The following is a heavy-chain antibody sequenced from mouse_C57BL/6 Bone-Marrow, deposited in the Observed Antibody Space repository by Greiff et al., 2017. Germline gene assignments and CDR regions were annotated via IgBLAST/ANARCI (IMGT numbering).Heavy chain of an antibody. J-gene: IGHJ4*01. Sequence: VQLQQSGADLVRPGTSVKMSCKASGYTFTNYWIGWVKQRPGHGLEWIGDIYPGGGYTNYNEKFKGKGTLTADNTSSAAYMQVRSLASEDSANYYCARLCNYAIDYWGQGTSVTVSS. CDR2: IYPGGGYT. CDR3: ARLCNYAIDY. V-gene: IGHV1-63*01. CDR1: GYTFTNYW.